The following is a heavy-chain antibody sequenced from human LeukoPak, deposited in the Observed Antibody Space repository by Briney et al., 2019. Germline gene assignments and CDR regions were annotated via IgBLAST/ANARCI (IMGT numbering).Heavy chain of an antibody. V-gene: IGHV3-30*18. D-gene: IGHD3-10*01. CDR1: GXTFSSYG. CDR2: ISYDGSNK. CDR3: AKGKNYYGSGSYYKYKGLDY. Sequence: GGSLRLSCAASGXTFSSYGMHWVRQAPGKGLEWVAVISYDGSNKYYADSVKGRFTISRDNSTNTLYLQMNSLRAEDTAVYYCAKGKNYYGSGSYYKYKGLDYWGQGTLVTVSS. J-gene: IGHJ4*02.